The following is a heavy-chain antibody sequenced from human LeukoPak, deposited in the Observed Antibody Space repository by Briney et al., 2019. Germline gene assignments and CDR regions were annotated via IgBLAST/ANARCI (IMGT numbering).Heavy chain of an antibody. V-gene: IGHV3-9*01. CDR1: GFTFDDYA. D-gene: IGHD3-3*01. J-gene: IGHJ3*02. CDR2: ISWNSGSI. CDR3: ASTIWSDAFDI. Sequence: PGRSLRLSCAASGFTFDDYAMHWVRQAPGKGLEWVSGISWNSGSIGYADSVKGRFTISRDNAKNSLYLQMNCLRAEDTALYYCASTIWSDAFDIWGQGTMVTVSS.